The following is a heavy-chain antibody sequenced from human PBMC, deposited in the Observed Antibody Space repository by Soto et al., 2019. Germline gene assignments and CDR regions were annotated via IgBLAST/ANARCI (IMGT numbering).Heavy chain of an antibody. Sequence: GGSLRLSCAASGFTFSSYAMSWVRQAPGKGLEWVSGISGSGGNIDYADSVRGRLTISRDNSKNTLYLQMKSLRAEDTAVYYCAKASGPFDWLLDGSSYFDFWGQGTLVTVSS. D-gene: IGHD3-9*01. CDR1: GFTFSSYA. V-gene: IGHV3-23*01. J-gene: IGHJ4*02. CDR2: ISGSGGNI. CDR3: AKASGPFDWLLDGSSYFDF.